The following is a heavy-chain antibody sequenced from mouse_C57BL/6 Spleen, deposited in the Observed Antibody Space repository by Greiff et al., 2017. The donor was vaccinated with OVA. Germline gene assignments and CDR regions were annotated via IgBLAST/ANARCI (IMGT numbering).Heavy chain of an antibody. J-gene: IGHJ4*01. D-gene: IGHD1-1*01. CDR1: GYTFTDYY. CDR3: ARLLLRWDAMDY. CDR2: IYPGSGNT. V-gene: IGHV1-76*01. Sequence: QVQLQQSGAELVRPGASVKLSCKASGYTFTDYYINWVKQRPGQGLEWIARIYPGSGNTYYNEKFKGKATLTAEKSSSTAYMQLSSLTSEDSAVYFCARLLLRWDAMDYWGQGTSVTVSS.